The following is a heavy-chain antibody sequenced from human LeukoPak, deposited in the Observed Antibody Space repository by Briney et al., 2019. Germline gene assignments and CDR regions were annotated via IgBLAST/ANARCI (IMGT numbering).Heavy chain of an antibody. D-gene: IGHD3-22*01. CDR2: IYYSGST. CDR3: VRQSYYYDSSGSYYYMDV. V-gene: IGHV4-39*01. Sequence: PSETLSLTCTVSVGSISSSSYYWGWIRQPPGKGLEWIGSIYYSGSTYYNPSLKSRVTISVDTSKNQFSLKLSSVTAADTAVYYCVRQSYYYDSSGSYYYMDVWGKGTTVTVSS. CDR1: VGSISSSSYY. J-gene: IGHJ6*03.